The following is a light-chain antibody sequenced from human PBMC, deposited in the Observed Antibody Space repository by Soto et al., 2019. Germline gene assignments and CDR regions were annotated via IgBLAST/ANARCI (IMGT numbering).Light chain of an antibody. CDR1: SSDIGGYNY. Sequence: QSALTQPASVSGSLGQSITLSCTGTSSDIGGYNYVSWYQQHPGKAPKLMIYEVSNRPSGVSNRFSGSKSGNTASLTISGLQAEDEADYYCSSYTTTNTYVFGTGTKLTVL. CDR2: EVS. CDR3: SSYTTTNTYV. J-gene: IGLJ1*01. V-gene: IGLV2-14*01.